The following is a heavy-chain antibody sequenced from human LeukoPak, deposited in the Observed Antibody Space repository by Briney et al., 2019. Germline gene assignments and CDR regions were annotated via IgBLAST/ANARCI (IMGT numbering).Heavy chain of an antibody. J-gene: IGHJ3*01. CDR3: VSDFGGVVGTWYDAFDL. Sequence: GGSLRLSCAASGFTFRSFELNWVPQAPGKGRKGGSYLRGGGTIMYYADSVRGRFTMSTDNAKSSLYLHRISSRDEDTYVFDYVSDFGGVVGTWYDAFDLWGQGTMVSV. CDR2: LRGGGTIM. CDR1: GFTFRSFE. D-gene: IGHD6-19*01. V-gene: IGHV3-48*03.